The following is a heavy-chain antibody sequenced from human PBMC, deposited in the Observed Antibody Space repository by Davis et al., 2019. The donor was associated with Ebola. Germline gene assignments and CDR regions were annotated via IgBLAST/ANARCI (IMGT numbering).Heavy chain of an antibody. CDR2: IRTGVIGNI. CDR3: ARDRSGGAFDI. J-gene: IGHJ3*02. CDR1: GFTFSSYD. V-gene: IGHV3-48*03. Sequence: GESLKISCAASGFTFSSYDMNWVRQAPGKGLEWVSFIRTGVIGNIYYADSVKGRFTASRDNAKNSLYLQMNGLRDDDTAVYYCARDRSGGAFDIWGQGTMVTVPS. D-gene: IGHD1-26*01.